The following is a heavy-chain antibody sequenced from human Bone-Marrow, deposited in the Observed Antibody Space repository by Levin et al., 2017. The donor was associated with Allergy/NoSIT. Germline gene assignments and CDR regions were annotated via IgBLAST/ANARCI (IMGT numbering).Heavy chain of an antibody. CDR3: AKDPDYGDYSNYWYFDL. D-gene: IGHD4-17*01. J-gene: IGHJ2*01. Sequence: GGSLRLSCAASGFTFRNYVVSWVRQVPGKGLEWVSAISGSADSTYYADSVKGRFIISRDNSKNTLYLQMNSLRAEDTAVYYCAKDPDYGDYSNYWYFDLWGRGTLVTVSS. V-gene: IGHV3-23*01. CDR1: GFTFRNYV. CDR2: ISGSADST.